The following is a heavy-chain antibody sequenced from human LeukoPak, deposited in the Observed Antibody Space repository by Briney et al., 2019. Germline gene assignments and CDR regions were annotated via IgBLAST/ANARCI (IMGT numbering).Heavy chain of an antibody. D-gene: IGHD5-18*01. CDR2: INHIVST. CDR1: GGSFSGYY. Sequence: SETLSLTCTVYGGSFSGYYWSWIRQPPGKGLEWMGEINHIVSTNYNPALKSRGTISVDTSNNQFSLKLSSVTAADTAVYYCARRQLWNTRYYYFDYWGQGTLVTVSS. V-gene: IGHV4-34*01. CDR3: ARRQLWNTRYYYFDY. J-gene: IGHJ4*02.